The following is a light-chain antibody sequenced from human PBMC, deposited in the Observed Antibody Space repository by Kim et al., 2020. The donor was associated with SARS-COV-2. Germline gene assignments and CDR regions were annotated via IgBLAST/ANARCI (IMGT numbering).Light chain of an antibody. CDR1: SSDVGGYNY. Sequence: VTISCTGTSSDVGGYNYVSWYQQHPGGAPKLMIYDVSKRPSGVPDRFSGSKSGDTASLTISGLQAEDEADYYCCSYAGSYTSLYVFGTGTKVTVL. CDR3: CSYAGSYTSLYV. J-gene: IGLJ1*01. V-gene: IGLV2-11*01. CDR2: DVS.